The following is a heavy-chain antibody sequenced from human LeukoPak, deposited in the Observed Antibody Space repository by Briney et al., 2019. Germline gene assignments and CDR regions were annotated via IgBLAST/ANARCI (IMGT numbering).Heavy chain of an antibody. CDR3: ARDNWNDAPGGFDP. CDR1: GFTFSSYS. CDR2: ITRSSTST. Sequence: GGSLRLSCAASGFTFSSYSMNWVRQAPGKGLEWVSSITRSSTSTYYTGSVRGRFTISRDNAKNPLYLQMNSLRAEDTAVYYCARDNWNDAPGGFDPWGQGTLVTVSS. V-gene: IGHV3-21*01. D-gene: IGHD1-20*01. J-gene: IGHJ5*02.